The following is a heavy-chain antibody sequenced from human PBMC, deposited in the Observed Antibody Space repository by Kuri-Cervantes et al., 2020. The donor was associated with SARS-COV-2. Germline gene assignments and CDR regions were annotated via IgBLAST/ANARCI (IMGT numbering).Heavy chain of an antibody. CDR1: GYSISSGYY. Sequence: GSLRLSCTVSGYSISSGYYWGWIRQPPGKGLEWIGGIYHSGSTYYNPSLKSRVTISVDTSKNQFSLKLSSVTAADTAVYYCARVRLCFDYWGQGTLVTVSS. V-gene: IGHV4-38-2*02. CDR2: IYHSGST. D-gene: IGHD3-16*01. CDR3: ARVRLCFDY. J-gene: IGHJ4*02.